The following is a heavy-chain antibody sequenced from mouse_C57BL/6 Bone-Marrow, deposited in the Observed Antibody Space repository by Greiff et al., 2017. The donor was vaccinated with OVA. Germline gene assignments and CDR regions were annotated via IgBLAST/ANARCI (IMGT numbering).Heavy chain of an antibody. CDR3: TSYGNFDY. Sequence: VQLQQSGAELVRPGASVKLSCTASGFNIKDDYMHWVKQRPEQGLEWIGWIDPENGDTEYASKFQGKATITADTSSNTAYLQLSSLTSEDTAVYYCTSYGNFDYWGQGTTPTVSS. J-gene: IGHJ2*01. D-gene: IGHD2-1*01. CDR2: IDPENGDT. CDR1: GFNIKDDY. V-gene: IGHV14-4*01.